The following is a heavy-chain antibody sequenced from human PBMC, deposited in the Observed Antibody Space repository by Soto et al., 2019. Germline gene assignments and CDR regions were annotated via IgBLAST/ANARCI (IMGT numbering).Heavy chain of an antibody. D-gene: IGHD3-3*01. CDR1: RFSFHKYW. CDR2: IKEDGSEK. J-gene: IGHJ3*02. Sequence: EVQLVESGGDLVQPGGSLRLSCAASRFSFHKYWRSWVRQAPGKGLEWVANIKEDGSEKYYVDSVKGRFTISRDNAKNSLYLQMNSLRVEDTAMYYCTRDQDDSSDAFDIWGQGTPVTVSS. CDR3: TRDQDDSSDAFDI. V-gene: IGHV3-7*01.